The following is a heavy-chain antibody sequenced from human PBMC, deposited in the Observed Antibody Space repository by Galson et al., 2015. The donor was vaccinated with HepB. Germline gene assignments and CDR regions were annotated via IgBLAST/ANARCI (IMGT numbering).Heavy chain of an antibody. CDR1: GGIFSRYA. D-gene: IGHD3-10*01. CDR3: ARGYDSGSYYYHY. J-gene: IGHJ4*02. CDR2: IIPIFGTA. V-gene: IGHV1-69*13. Sequence: SVKVSCKASGGIFSRYAISWVRQAPGQGLEWMGGIIPIFGTANYAQKFQGRVTITAGESTTTAYMELSSLRSEDTAVYYCARGYDSGSYYYHYWGQGTLVTVSS.